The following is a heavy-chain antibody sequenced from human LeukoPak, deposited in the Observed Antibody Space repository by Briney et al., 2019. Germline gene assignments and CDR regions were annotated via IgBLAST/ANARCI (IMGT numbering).Heavy chain of an antibody. D-gene: IGHD4-11*01. CDR1: GGSITSSNW. CDR2: IYYTGNT. J-gene: IGHJ5*02. CDR3: AKSNAWDWFDP. V-gene: IGHV4-4*02. Sequence: SETLSLTCAVSGGSITSSNWWSWVRQPPEKGLEWIGEIYYTGNTNYNPSLKSRVTISVDKSNNQFSLNLSSVTAADTAVYYCAKSNAWDWFDPWGQGTLVTVSS.